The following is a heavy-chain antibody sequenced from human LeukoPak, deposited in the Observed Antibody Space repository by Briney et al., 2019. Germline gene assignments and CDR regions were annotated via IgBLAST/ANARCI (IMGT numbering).Heavy chain of an antibody. CDR2: ISYDGSNK. Sequence: GGSLRLSCEASGFTFSSYGMHWVRQAPGKGLEWVAVISYDGSNKYYADSVKGRFTISRDNSKNTLYLQMNSLRAEDTAVYYCAKGRISSSWYDMDVWGQGTTVTVSS. J-gene: IGHJ6*02. CDR3: AKGRISSSWYDMDV. D-gene: IGHD6-13*01. V-gene: IGHV3-30*18. CDR1: GFTFSSYG.